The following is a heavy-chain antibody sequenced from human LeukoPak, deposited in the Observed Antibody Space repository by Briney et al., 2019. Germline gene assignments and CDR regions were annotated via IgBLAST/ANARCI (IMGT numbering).Heavy chain of an antibody. CDR3: AMGSNYYDSSGYTIQH. CDR2: MNPNSGNT. V-gene: IGHV1-8*01. CDR1: GYTFTSYD. J-gene: IGHJ1*01. D-gene: IGHD3-22*01. Sequence: ASVKVSCTASGYTFTSYDINWVRQATGQGLEWMGWMNPNSGNTGYAQKFQGRVTMTRNTSISTAYMELSSLRSEDTAVYYCAMGSNYYDSSGYTIQHWGQGTLVTVSS.